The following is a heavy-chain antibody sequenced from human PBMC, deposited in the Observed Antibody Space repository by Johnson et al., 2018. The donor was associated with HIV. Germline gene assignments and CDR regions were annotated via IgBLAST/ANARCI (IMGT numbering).Heavy chain of an antibody. V-gene: IGHV3-NL1*01. CDR1: GFTFSTYG. CDR2: LFSGGST. J-gene: IGHJ3*02. CDR3: ARTEITCGGVIDLHDAFDI. D-gene: IGHD3-16*02. Sequence: QVQLVESGGGVVQPGRSLRLSCAASGFTFSTYGMHWVRQAPGKGLEWVSVLFSGGSTYYADSVKGSFTISTDNSHNTLYLKMNSLRDEDTAVYYCARTEITCGGVIDLHDAFDIWGQGTMVTVSS.